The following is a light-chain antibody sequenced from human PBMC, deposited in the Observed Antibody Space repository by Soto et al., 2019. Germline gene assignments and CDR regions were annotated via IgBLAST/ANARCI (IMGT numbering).Light chain of an antibody. Sequence: EIVLTQSPATLSLSPGERATLSCRASQSVSNYLAWYQQRPGQAPRLLIYDASNRATGFPARFSGSGSGTDFTLTIVRLEPEDFAVYYCQQYGTSPRTFRQGTKVEIK. CDR1: QSVSNY. V-gene: IGKV3-11*01. J-gene: IGKJ1*01. CDR3: QQYGTSPRT. CDR2: DAS.